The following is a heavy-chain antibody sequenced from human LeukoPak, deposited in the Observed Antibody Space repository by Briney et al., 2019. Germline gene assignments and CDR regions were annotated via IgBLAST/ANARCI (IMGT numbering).Heavy chain of an antibody. Sequence: GGSLRLSCAASGLTFSSYSMNWVRQAPGKGLEWVSSISSSSSYIYYADSVKGRFTISRDNAKNSLYLQMNSLRAEDTAVYYCARDPGPRITMVRGVYYFDYWGQGTLVTVSS. CDR3: ARDPGPRITMVRGVYYFDY. D-gene: IGHD3-10*01. V-gene: IGHV3-21*01. CDR1: GLTFSSYS. J-gene: IGHJ4*02. CDR2: ISSSSSYI.